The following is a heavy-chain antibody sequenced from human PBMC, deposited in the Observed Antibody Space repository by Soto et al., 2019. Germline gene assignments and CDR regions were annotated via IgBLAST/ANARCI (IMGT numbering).Heavy chain of an antibody. V-gene: IGHV1-69*13. CDR3: ARTYYYDSSGYYGSY. Sequence: SVKVSCKASGGTFSSYAISWVRQAPGQGLEWMGGIIPIFGTANYAQKFQGRVTITADESTSAAYMELSSLRSEDTAVYYCARTYYYDSSGYYGSYWGQGPLVTVSS. CDR2: IIPIFGTA. J-gene: IGHJ4*02. CDR1: GGTFSSYA. D-gene: IGHD3-22*01.